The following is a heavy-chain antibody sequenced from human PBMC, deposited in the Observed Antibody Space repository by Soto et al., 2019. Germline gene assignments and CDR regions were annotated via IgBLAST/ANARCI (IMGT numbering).Heavy chain of an antibody. CDR3: AREGNDIMTGYHYYYFGY. D-gene: IGHD3-9*01. Sequence: ASVKVSCKASGYTFTGYYMHWVRQAPGQGLEWMGWINPNSGGTNYAQKFQGWVTMTRDTSISTAYMELSRLRSDDTAVYYCAREGNDIMTGYHYYYFGYWGQGTLVNVSS. J-gene: IGHJ4*02. CDR1: GYTFTGYY. V-gene: IGHV1-2*04. CDR2: INPNSGGT.